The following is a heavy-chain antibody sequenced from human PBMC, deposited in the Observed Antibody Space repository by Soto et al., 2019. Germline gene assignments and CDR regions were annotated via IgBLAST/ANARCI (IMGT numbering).Heavy chain of an antibody. V-gene: IGHV1-69*18. Sequence: QVQLVQSGAEVKRPGSSVKVSCKASGGAFNNYAIYWVRQAPGQGLEWLGTIVPVFPSVYYAPRFQGRLTITADGSSDTVYVMLTSRKSEDTAVYDCARGMPSTAAVYFYYGLNVWCQGASVTVSS. CDR3: ARGMPSTAAVYFYYGLNV. J-gene: IGHJ6*02. D-gene: IGHD6-13*01. CDR1: GGAFNNYA. CDR2: IVPVFPSV.